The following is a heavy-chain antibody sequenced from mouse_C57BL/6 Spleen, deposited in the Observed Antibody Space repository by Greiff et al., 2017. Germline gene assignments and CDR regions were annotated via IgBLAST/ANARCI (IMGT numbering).Heavy chain of an antibody. V-gene: IGHV1-64*01. CDR1: GYTFTSYW. J-gene: IGHJ3*01. D-gene: IGHD1-1*01. Sequence: QVQLQQPGAELVKPGASVKLSCKASGYTFTSYWMHWVKQRPGQGLEWIGMIHPNSGSTNDNEKFKSKATLTVDKSSSTAYMQLSSLTSEDSAVYYCACYYGRSEFAYWGQGTLVTVSA. CDR3: ACYYGRSEFAY. CDR2: IHPNSGST.